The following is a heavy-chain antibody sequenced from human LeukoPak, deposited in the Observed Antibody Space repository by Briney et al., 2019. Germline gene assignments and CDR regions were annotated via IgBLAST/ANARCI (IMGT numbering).Heavy chain of an antibody. V-gene: IGHV1-2*02. J-gene: IGHJ4*02. CDR3: ARGSAAGTGELERY. Sequence: GASVKVSCKASGYTFTGYCMHWVRQAPGQGLEWMGWINPNSGGTNYAQKFQGRVTMTRDTSISTAYMELSRLRSDDTAVYYCARGSAAGTGELERYWGQGTLVTVSS. CDR2: INPNSGGT. D-gene: IGHD6-13*01. CDR1: GYTFTGYC.